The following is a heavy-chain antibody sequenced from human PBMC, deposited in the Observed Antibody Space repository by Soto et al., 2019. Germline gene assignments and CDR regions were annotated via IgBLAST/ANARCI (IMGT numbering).Heavy chain of an antibody. CDR3: AKALYGGFTY. CDR1: GFTFSVYA. J-gene: IGHJ4*02. Sequence: EVRLLESGGGLVQPGGSLRLSCAASGFTFSVYAMSWVRQAPGKGLEWVSGISGSGDSTHYADSVKGRFTVSRDNSKSMMYLQTNSLRAGDTAIYSCAKALYGGFTYWGQGTLVTVSS. CDR2: ISGSGDST. V-gene: IGHV3-23*01. D-gene: IGHD3-10*01.